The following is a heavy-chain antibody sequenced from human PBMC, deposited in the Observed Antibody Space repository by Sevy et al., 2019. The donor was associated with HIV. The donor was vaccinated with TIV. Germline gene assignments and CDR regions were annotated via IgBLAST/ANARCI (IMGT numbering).Heavy chain of an antibody. CDR1: GFTFSNYW. CDR2: VNSDGTST. V-gene: IGHV3-74*01. Sequence: GGSLRLSCAASGFTFSNYWMHWVRQAPGKGLVWVSRVNSDGTSTTYADSVKGRFTISRDNAKNTLCLQMSSLRAEDTAVYYCVAANSWKDYWGQGTLVTVSS. CDR3: VAANSWKDY. D-gene: IGHD1-1*01. J-gene: IGHJ4*02.